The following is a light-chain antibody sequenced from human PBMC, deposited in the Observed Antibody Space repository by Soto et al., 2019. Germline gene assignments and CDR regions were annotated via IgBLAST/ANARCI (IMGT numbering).Light chain of an antibody. CDR3: QQRSDWPST. V-gene: IGKV3-11*01. Sequence: EIVLTQAPATRSLSPGERATLSCRASQSVGTYFAWYQQKPGQAPRLLIYDSSNRATGIPARFSGSGSGTDFTLTISSLEPADFAVYYCQQRSDWPSTFGGGTKMEIK. CDR1: QSVGTY. J-gene: IGKJ4*01. CDR2: DSS.